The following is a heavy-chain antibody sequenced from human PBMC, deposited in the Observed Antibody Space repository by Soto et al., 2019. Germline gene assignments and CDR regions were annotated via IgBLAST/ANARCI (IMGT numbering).Heavy chain of an antibody. J-gene: IGHJ6*02. V-gene: IGHV3-7*03. D-gene: IGHD1-20*01. Sequence: EVQLVESGGGLVQPGGSLRLSCAASGFTFSSYWMSWVRQAPGKGLEWVANIKQDGSEKYYVDSVKGRFTISRDNAKNSLYLQMNSLRAEDTALYYCAKETVTGRNYYYGMDVWGQGTTVTVSS. CDR1: GFTFSSYW. CDR3: AKETVTGRNYYYGMDV. CDR2: IKQDGSEK.